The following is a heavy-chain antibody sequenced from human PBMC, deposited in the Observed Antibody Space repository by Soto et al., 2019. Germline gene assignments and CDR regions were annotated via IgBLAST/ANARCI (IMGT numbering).Heavy chain of an antibody. CDR3: ARVRYKGYYYYGMDV. CDR1: GYTFTGYY. Sequence: GASVKVSCKASGYTFTGYYMHWVRQAPGQGLEWMGWINPNSGGTNYAQKFQGRVTMTRDTSISTAYMELSRLRSDDTAVYYCARVRYKGYYYYGMDVWGQGTTVTVSS. CDR2: INPNSGGT. V-gene: IGHV1-2*02. J-gene: IGHJ6*02. D-gene: IGHD3-9*01.